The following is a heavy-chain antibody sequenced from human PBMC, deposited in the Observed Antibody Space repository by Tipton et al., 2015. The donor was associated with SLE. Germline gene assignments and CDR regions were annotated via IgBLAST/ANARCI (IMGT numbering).Heavy chain of an antibody. CDR3: ARGIPYYDFWSGYYPYYYYGMDV. Sequence: SLRLSCEASGFTFSTYWMHWVRQGPGKGLVWVSRIYSDGSSTKYADSVKGRFTISRDNAKNMLYLQMNSLRAEDTAVYYCARGIPYYDFWSGYYPYYYYGMDVWGQGTTVTVSS. CDR2: IYSDGSST. CDR1: GFTFSTYW. D-gene: IGHD3-3*01. J-gene: IGHJ6*02. V-gene: IGHV3-74*03.